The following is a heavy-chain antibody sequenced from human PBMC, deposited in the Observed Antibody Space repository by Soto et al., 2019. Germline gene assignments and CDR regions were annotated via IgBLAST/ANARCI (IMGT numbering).Heavy chain of an antibody. J-gene: IGHJ4*02. Sequence: QVQLVQSGAEVKKPGASVKVSCKASGYTFTTYGISWVRQAPGQGLEWMGWIGAYNGNTNYAQKLQGRVTMTTDTXTXXAXXXXXXXXXXXTAVYXXAXXXXAGTYFDYWGQGTLVTVSS. CDR3: AXXXXAGTYFDY. V-gene: IGHV1-18*01. CDR1: GYTFTTYG. CDR2: IGAYNGNT. D-gene: IGHD6-19*01.